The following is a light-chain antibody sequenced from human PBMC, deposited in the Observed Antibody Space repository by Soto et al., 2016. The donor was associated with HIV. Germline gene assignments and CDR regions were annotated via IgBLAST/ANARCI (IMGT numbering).Light chain of an antibody. V-gene: IGLV3-21*03. CDR1: NIESKS. CDR2: DDS. J-gene: IGLJ1*01. CDR3: QVWDSSSDHHV. Sequence: SYVRTQPPSVSVAPGKTATIACGGNNIESKSVHWYQQKPGQAPVLVVYDDSDRPSGIPERFSGSNSGNTATLTISRVEAGDEADYYCQVWDSSSDHHVFGTGTKVTVL.